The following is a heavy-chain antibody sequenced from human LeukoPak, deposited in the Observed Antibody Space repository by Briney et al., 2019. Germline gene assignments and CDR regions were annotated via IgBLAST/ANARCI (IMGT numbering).Heavy chain of an antibody. CDR1: GYTFTSYY. J-gene: IGHJ6*02. V-gene: IGHV1-2*02. Sequence: ASVKVSCKASGYTFTSYYMHWVRQAPGQGLEWMGWINPNSGGTNYAQKFQGRVTMTRDTSISTAYMELSRLRSDDTAVYYCARVQIAVAGFVARGYYGMDVWGQGTTVTVSS. D-gene: IGHD6-19*01. CDR3: ARVQIAVAGFVARGYYGMDV. CDR2: INPNSGGT.